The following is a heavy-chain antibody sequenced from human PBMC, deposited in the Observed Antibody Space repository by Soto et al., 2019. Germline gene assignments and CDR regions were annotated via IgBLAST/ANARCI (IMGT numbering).Heavy chain of an antibody. J-gene: IGHJ5*01. V-gene: IGHV3-23*01. D-gene: IGHD3-10*01. CDR2: ISSSGAST. CDR3: AKGSWNGEFADS. Sequence: EVQLLESGGGWVQPGGSLRLSCEASGFSFNRFAMTWVRQAPGKGLEWVSSISSSGASTYYVDSVKGRFAISRDNPENTLDLQLDSLKAEDTAVYYCAKGSWNGEFADSWGQGTMVTVS. CDR1: GFSFNRFA.